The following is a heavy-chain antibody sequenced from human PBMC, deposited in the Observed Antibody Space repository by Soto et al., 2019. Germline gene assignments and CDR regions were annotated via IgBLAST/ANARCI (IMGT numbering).Heavy chain of an antibody. J-gene: IGHJ4*02. V-gene: IGHV4-38-2*01. CDR3: ARWGTRMPSFPKL. Sequence: PSYTLYITCAVCGDCISSAEYWGWLQQPPGKGLEWIGSVYHSGSTYYNPSLKSRVTISVDTSKNHFSLKLRSVTAADSAVYYWARWGTRMPSFPKLWGQGTLVTVSS. CDR2: VYHSGST. D-gene: IGHD1-1*01. CDR1: GDCISSAEY.